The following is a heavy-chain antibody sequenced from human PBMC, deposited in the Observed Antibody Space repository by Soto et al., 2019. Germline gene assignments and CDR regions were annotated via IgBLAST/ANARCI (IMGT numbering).Heavy chain of an antibody. V-gene: IGHV1-18*01. D-gene: IGHD1-26*01. Sequence: ASVKVSCKASGYTFTSYGISWVRQAPGQGLEWMGWISAYNGNTNYAQKLQGRVTMTTDTSTSTAYMELRSLRSDDTAVYYCARVPTVYSGSYEFLVREFDYWGQGTLVTVSS. CDR2: ISAYNGNT. CDR1: GYTFTSYG. CDR3: ARVPTVYSGSYEFLVREFDY. J-gene: IGHJ4*02.